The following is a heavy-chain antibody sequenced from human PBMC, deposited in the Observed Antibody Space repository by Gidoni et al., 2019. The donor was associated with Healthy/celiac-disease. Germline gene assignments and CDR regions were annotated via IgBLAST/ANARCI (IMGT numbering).Heavy chain of an antibody. V-gene: IGHV3-53*01. CDR2: IYSGGST. D-gene: IGHD2-15*01. J-gene: IGHJ6*02. CDR1: GFTVSSNY. Sequence: EVQLVESGGGLIQPGGSLRLSCAASGFTVSSNYMSWVRQAPGKGLEWVSVIYSGGSTYYADSVKGRFTISRDNSKNTLYLQMNSLRAEDTAVYYCARAGLGYCSGGSCYSDDYGMDVWGQGTTVTVSS. CDR3: ARAGLGYCSGGSCYSDDYGMDV.